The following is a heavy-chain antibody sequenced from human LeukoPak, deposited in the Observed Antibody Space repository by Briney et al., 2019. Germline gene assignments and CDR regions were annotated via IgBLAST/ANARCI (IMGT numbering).Heavy chain of an antibody. V-gene: IGHV4-31*03. CDR1: GGSISSGGYY. Sequence: SETLSLTCTVSGGSISSGGYYWSWIRQHPGKGLEWIGYIYYSGSTCYNPSLKSRVTISVDTSKNQFSLKLSSVTAADTAVYYCARGGPGQRPSYYGSGSYSDYFDYWGQGTLVTVSS. D-gene: IGHD3-10*01. CDR2: IYYSGST. CDR3: ARGGPGQRPSYYGSGSYSDYFDY. J-gene: IGHJ4*02.